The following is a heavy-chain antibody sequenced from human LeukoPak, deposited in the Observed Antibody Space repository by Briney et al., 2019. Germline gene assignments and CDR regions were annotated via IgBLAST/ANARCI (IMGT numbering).Heavy chain of an antibody. CDR3: ARYYCGGVCYYFSD. D-gene: IGHD2-21*02. J-gene: IGHJ4*02. CDR2: ISYSGST. CDR1: GGSISSYY. V-gene: IGHV4-59*08. Sequence: PSETLSLTCTVSGGSISSYYWSGIRQPPGKGLEWIGYISYSGSTNYNPSLKSRVTISVDTSKNQFSLRLSSVTAADTAVYYCARYYCGGVCYYFSDWGQGTLVTVPS.